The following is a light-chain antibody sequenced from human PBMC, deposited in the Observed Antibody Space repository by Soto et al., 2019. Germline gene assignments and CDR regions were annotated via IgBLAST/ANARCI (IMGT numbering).Light chain of an antibody. J-gene: IGKJ5*01. Sequence: DVVLTQSPLALPVTSGEPASISCRNRHRLQYSNGYNYLDWYLQKPGQSPQLLIHLASNRASGVPDRFSGSGSGTDFTLNISRVEAEDVGLYYCMQGVQIPPITFGQGTRLEIK. CDR3: MQGVQIPPIT. CDR2: LAS. V-gene: IGKV2-28*01. CDR1: HRLQYSNGYNY.